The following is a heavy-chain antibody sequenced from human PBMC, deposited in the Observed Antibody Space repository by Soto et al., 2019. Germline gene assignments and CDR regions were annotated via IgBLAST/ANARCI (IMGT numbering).Heavy chain of an antibody. CDR3: ARGPRRQLERDYYMDV. J-gene: IGHJ6*03. CDR2: IGTAGDT. V-gene: IGHV3-13*01. D-gene: IGHD1-1*01. Sequence: GGSLRLSCAASGFTFSSYDMHWVRQATGKGLEWVSAIGTAGDTYYPGSVKGRFTISRENAKNSLYLQMNSLRAGDTAVYYCARGPRRQLERDYYMDVWGKGTTVTVSS. CDR1: GFTFSSYD.